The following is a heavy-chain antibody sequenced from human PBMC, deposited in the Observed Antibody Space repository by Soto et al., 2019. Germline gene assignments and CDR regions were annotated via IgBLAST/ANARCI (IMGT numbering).Heavy chain of an antibody. D-gene: IGHD3-10*01. J-gene: IGHJ4*02. CDR2: VYVDDSDT. CDR1: GYRFTSYW. Sequence: GESLKISCEDSGYRFTSYWFAWVRQMPGKGLEWMGIVYVDDSDTKYSPFFEGQVAISDDKSLHRVYLQWTSVRALDSAMYDCARVRILSGLFRSFDYWGQGTQVTVSS. CDR3: ARVRILSGLFRSFDY. V-gene: IGHV5-51*01.